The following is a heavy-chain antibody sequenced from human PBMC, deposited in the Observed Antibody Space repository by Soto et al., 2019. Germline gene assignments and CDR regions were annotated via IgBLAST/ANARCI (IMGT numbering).Heavy chain of an antibody. D-gene: IGHD3-22*01. V-gene: IGHV3-74*01. CDR3: ARDTYYYDISDHFSADAFDI. CDR2: ISNDGSST. J-gene: IGHJ3*02. CDR1: GFTSSSYW. Sequence: EVQLVESGGGLVQPGGSLRLSCAASGFTSSSYWIHWVRQAPGKGLVWVSRISNDGSSTNYADSVKGRFTISRDNTKNTVYLQMNSLRADDTAVYYCARDTYYYDISDHFSADAFDIWGQGTMVTVSS.